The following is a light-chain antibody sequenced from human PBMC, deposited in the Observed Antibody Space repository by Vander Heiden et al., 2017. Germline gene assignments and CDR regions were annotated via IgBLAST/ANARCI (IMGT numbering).Light chain of an antibody. CDR3: QQYHASPRT. Sequence: PGERGTLSCRASQSFSSNYLAWYQQKPGQAPRLLIYGATNRATGIPDRFSGSGSGTDFTLTISRLEPEDFAVYYCQQYHASPRTFGQGTKVEIK. J-gene: IGKJ1*01. V-gene: IGKV3-20*01. CDR2: GAT. CDR1: QSFSSNY.